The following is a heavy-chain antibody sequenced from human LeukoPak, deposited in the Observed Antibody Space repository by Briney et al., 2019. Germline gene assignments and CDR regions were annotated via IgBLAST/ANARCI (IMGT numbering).Heavy chain of an antibody. CDR1: GFTFSSYA. J-gene: IGHJ4*02. CDR2: ISYDGSNK. CDR3: ARDLSGIGYFDY. Sequence: GGALRLSSAASGFTFSSYAMHWVRQAPGKGLEGVAVISYDGSNKYYADSVKGRFTISRDNSKNTLYLQMNSLRAEDTAVYYCARDLSGIGYFDYWGQGTLVTVSS. V-gene: IGHV3-30*04. D-gene: IGHD1-26*01.